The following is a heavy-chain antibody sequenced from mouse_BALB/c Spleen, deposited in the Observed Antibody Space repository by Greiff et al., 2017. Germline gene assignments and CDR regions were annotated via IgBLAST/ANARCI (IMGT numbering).Heavy chain of an antibody. CDR2: IDTSDSYT. CDR1: GYTFTDYW. D-gene: IGHD1-1*01. V-gene: IGHV1-69*01. CDR3: ANYYGSSPFAY. Sequence: VQLQQPGAELVMPGASVKMSCKASGYTFTDYWMHWVKQRPGQGLEWIGAIDTSDSYTSYNQKFKGKATLTVDESSSTAYMQLSSLTSEDSAVYYCANYYGSSPFAYWGQGTLVAVSA. J-gene: IGHJ3*01.